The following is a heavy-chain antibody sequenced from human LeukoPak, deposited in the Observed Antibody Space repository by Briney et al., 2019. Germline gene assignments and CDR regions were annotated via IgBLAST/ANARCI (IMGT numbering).Heavy chain of an antibody. CDR1: GLTFSGFS. CDR3: ARDCCGSLDFDH. V-gene: IGHV3-21*01. J-gene: IGHJ4*02. D-gene: IGHD1-26*01. Sequence: GGSLRLSCAASGLTFSGFSMSWVRQAPGKGLEWVSSISGSGDNTYYADSMKGRFTISRDNARNSLNLQMNNLRVEDTAVYYCARDCCGSLDFDHWGQGTLVTVSS. CDR2: ISGSGDNT.